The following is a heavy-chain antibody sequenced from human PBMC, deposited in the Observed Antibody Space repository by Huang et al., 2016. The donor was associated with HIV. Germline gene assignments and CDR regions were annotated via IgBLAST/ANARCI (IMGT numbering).Heavy chain of an antibody. CDR2: IHYDGSNR. CDR3: AKFGSSGYLPRYSFDY. CDR1: GFTFSSYG. Sequence: QVQLVESGGGVVQPGGSLSLACAASGFTFSSYGMPWVRQVPGKGLEWVAFIHYDGSNRYYADSVKGRFTISRDNSKNTLYLQMNSLRAEDTAVYFCAKFGSSGYLPRYSFDYWGQGTLVTVSS. D-gene: IGHD3-22*01. V-gene: IGHV3-30*02. J-gene: IGHJ4*02.